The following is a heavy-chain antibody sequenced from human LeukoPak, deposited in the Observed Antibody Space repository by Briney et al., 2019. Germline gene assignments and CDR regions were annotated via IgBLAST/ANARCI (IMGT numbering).Heavy chain of an antibody. CDR2: ISWNSGSI. J-gene: IGHJ6*02. CDR1: GFTFDDYA. CDR3: AKGIAADYYYYGMDV. V-gene: IGHV3-9*01. Sequence: GRSLILSCAASGFTFDDYAMHWVRQAPGKGLEWVPGISWNSGSIGYADSVKGRFTISRDNAKNSLYLQMNSLRAEDTALYYCAKGIAADYYYYGMDVWGQGTTVTVSS.